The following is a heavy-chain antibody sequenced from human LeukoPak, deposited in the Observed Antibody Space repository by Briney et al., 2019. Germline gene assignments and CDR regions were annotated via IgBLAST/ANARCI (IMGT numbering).Heavy chain of an antibody. D-gene: IGHD1-26*01. CDR3: ARVGSSLDDAFDI. CDR1: GFTFSNYN. Sequence: GGSLRLSCAASGFTFSNYNMNWVRQAPGKGLEWVSSITSSSSYIYYADSVKGRFTISRDNAKNSLYLQMNSLRAEDTAVYYCARVGSSLDDAFDIWGQGTMVTVSS. J-gene: IGHJ3*02. V-gene: IGHV3-21*01. CDR2: ITSSSSYI.